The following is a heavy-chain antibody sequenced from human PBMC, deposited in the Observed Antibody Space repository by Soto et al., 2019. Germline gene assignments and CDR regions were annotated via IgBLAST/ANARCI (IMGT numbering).Heavy chain of an antibody. J-gene: IGHJ6*02. D-gene: IGHD3-3*01. V-gene: IGHV1-18*01. CDR1: GYTLTSYG. Sequence: ASVKVSCKAAGYTLTSYGISWVRQAPGQGLEWMGWISAYNGNTNYAQKLQGRVTMTTDTSTSTAYMELRSLRSDDTAVYYCARDPSITIFGVVIHYYYYGMDVWGQGTTVTVSS. CDR3: ARDPSITIFGVVIHYYYYGMDV. CDR2: ISAYNGNT.